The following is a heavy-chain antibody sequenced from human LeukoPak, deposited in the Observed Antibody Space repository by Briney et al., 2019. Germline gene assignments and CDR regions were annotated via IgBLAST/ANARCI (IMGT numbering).Heavy chain of an antibody. CDR3: ARGGHDFSGYSTWLDP. J-gene: IGHJ5*02. V-gene: IGHV1-2*02. D-gene: IGHD3-3*01. CDR2: INPNSGGT. CDR1: GYTFTGYY. Sequence: ASVKVSCKASGYTFTGYYMRWVRQAPGQGLEWMGWINPNSGGTNYAQKFQGRVTMTRDTSISTAYMELSRLRSDDTAVYYCARGGHDFSGYSTWLDPWGQGTLVTVSS.